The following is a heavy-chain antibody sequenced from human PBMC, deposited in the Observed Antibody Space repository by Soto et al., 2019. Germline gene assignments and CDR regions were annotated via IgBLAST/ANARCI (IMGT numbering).Heavy chain of an antibody. J-gene: IGHJ4*02. V-gene: IGHV3-23*01. CDR2: ISGSGDNT. CDR3: AKEPLTVTPYFDY. Sequence: EVQVLESGGGLVQPGGSLRLSCAASGFTFSNYAMSWVRQAPGKGLKWVSTISGSGDNTAYVDSVKGRFTISRDNSYNTLYLPMNILRAEDTAVYYCAKEPLTVTPYFDYWGQGTLVNVSS. CDR1: GFTFSNYA. D-gene: IGHD4-17*01.